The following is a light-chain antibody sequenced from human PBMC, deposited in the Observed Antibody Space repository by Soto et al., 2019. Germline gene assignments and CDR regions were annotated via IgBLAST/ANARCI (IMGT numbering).Light chain of an antibody. J-gene: IGKJ3*01. CDR2: GAS. CDR3: QQYGRSPFT. Sequence: EIVLTQSPGTLSLSPGERATLSCRASQSVSSNNLAWYQQRPGQAPRVVIYGASTRATGIPERFSGSGSGTDFKLTISRLEPEDFAVYYCQQYGRSPFTFGPGTKVDIK. V-gene: IGKV3-20*01. CDR1: QSVSSNN.